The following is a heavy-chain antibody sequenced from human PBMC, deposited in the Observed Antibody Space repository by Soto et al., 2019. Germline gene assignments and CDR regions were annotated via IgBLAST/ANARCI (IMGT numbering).Heavy chain of an antibody. CDR3: ARHCSSTSCYTTRDDFWSGYRPTYYYYGMDV. CDR1: GYSFTSYW. CDR2: IYPGDSDT. D-gene: IGHD2-2*02. J-gene: IGHJ6*02. Sequence: PGESLKISCKGSGYSFTSYWIGWVRQMPGKGLEWMGIIYPGDSDTRYSPSFQGQVTISADKSISTAYLQWSSLKASDTAMYYCARHCSSTSCYTTRDDFWSGYRPTYYYYGMDVWGQGTTVTVSS. V-gene: IGHV5-51*01.